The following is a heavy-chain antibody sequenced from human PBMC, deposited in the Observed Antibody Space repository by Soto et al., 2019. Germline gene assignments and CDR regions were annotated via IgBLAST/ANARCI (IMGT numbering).Heavy chain of an antibody. CDR1: GASMSSYY. J-gene: IGHJ5*02. CDR2: IFHSGSS. D-gene: IGHD4-4*01. Sequence: SETLSLTCNVSGASMSSYYWSWVRQPPGKGLEWIGYIFHSGSSNYSPSLKSRVTISIHTSKNQFSLKLSSVTAADTAVYYCGTSNWFDPWGQGTLVTVSS. CDR3: GTSNWFDP. V-gene: IGHV4-59*08.